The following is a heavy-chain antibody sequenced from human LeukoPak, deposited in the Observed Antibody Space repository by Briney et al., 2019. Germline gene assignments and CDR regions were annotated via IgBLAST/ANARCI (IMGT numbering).Heavy chain of an antibody. J-gene: IGHJ6*02. CDR3: ARGGLVRGVSYYYYGMDV. CDR1: GYTFTSYY. Sequence: ASVKVSCKASGYTFTSYYMHWVRQAPGQGLEWMGIINPSGGSTSYAQKFQGRVTVTRDTSTSTVYMELSSLRSEDTAVYYCARGGLVRGVSYYYYGMDVWGQGTTVTVSS. D-gene: IGHD3-10*01. V-gene: IGHV1-46*01. CDR2: INPSGGST.